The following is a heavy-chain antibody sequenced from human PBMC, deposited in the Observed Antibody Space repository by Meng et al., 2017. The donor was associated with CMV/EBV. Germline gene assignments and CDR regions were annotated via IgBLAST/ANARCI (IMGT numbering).Heavy chain of an antibody. V-gene: IGHV4-59*01. Sequence: SETLSLTCTVSGGSISSYYWSWIRQPPGKGLEWIGYIYYSGSTNYNPSLKSRVTISVDTSKNQFSLKLSSVTAAETAVYYCARDPIAASPGGYYYYYGMDVWGQGTTVTVSS. CDR1: GGSISSYY. D-gene: IGHD6-6*01. CDR2: IYYSGST. J-gene: IGHJ6*02. CDR3: ARDPIAASPGGYYYYYGMDV.